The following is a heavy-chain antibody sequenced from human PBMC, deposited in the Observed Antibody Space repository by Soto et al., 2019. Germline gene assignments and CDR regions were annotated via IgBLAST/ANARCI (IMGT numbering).Heavy chain of an antibody. J-gene: IGHJ5*02. CDR1: GFPFSSYW. D-gene: IGHD3-22*01. CDR3: ARGDYYDSSGPELGFDP. V-gene: IGHV3-74*01. Sequence: EVQLVESGGGLVQPGGSLRLSCAASGFPFSSYWMHWVRQAPGKGLVWVSRINSDGSSTSYADSVKGRFTISRDNAKNTLYLQMNSLRAEDTAVYYCARGDYYDSSGPELGFDPLGQGTLVTVSS. CDR2: INSDGSST.